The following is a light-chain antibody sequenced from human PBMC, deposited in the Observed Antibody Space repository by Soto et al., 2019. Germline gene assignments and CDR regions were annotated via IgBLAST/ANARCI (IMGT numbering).Light chain of an antibody. J-gene: IGKJ1*01. V-gene: IGKV3-15*01. CDR2: GAS. CDR1: QSVSSN. Sequence: EIVMTQSPATLSVAPGERATLSCRASQSVSSNLAGYQQQPGHAPRLLIYGASTRATGIPARFSGSGSGTELTLTISSLESEDLAVYYCQQYNNWPKAFGQGTKVEIK. CDR3: QQYNNWPKA.